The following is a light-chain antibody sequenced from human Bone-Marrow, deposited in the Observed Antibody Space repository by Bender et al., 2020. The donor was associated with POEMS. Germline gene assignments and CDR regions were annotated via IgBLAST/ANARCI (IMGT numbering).Light chain of an antibody. Sequence: QSALTQPASVSASPGQSITISCTGTSSDIGSYNYVSWYQHLPGKAPKLIISDVSHRPSGVSDRFSGSKSGNTASLTISGLQAEDEADYYCSSYTTNNTPVFGGGTKLTVL. J-gene: IGLJ2*01. CDR1: SSDIGSYNY. CDR3: SSYTTNNTPV. CDR2: DVS. V-gene: IGLV2-14*03.